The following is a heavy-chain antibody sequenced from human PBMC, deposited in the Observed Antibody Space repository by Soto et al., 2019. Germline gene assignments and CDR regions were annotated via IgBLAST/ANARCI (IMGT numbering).Heavy chain of an antibody. Sequence: ASVKVSCKASGYTFTSYGISWVRQAPGQGLEWMGWISAYNGNTNYAQKLQGRVTMTTDTSTSTAYMELRSLRSDDTAVYYCARDREWGGIAARRFDYWGQGTLVTVSS. J-gene: IGHJ4*02. CDR2: ISAYNGNT. D-gene: IGHD6-6*01. V-gene: IGHV1-18*01. CDR1: GYTFTSYG. CDR3: ARDREWGGIAARRFDY.